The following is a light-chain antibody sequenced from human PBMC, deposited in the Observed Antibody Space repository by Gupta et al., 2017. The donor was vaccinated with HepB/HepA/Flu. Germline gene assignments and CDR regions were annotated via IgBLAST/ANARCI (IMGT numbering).Light chain of an antibody. CDR2: GAS. CDR3: QQYGSSHMYT. CDR1: QSVSSSY. V-gene: IGKV3-20*01. J-gene: IGKJ2*01. Sequence: EIVLTQSPGTLSLSPGERATLSCRASQSVSSSYLAWYQQKPVQAPRLLIYGASSRATGIPDRFSGSGSGTDFTLTISRLELEDFAVYYCQQYGSSHMYTFGQGTKLEIK.